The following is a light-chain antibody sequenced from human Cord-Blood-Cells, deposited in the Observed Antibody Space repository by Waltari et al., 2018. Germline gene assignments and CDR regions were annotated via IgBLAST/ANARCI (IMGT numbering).Light chain of an antibody. CDR3: CSYAGSSTYV. Sequence: QSALTQPASVSGSPGQSITISCTGTSSDVGSYNLFSWYQQHPGKAPNPMIYEGSKRPSGVSNRFSGSKSGNTASLTISGLQAEDEADYYCCSYAGSSTYVFGTGTKVTVL. V-gene: IGLV2-23*01. CDR1: SSDVGSYNL. J-gene: IGLJ1*01. CDR2: EGS.